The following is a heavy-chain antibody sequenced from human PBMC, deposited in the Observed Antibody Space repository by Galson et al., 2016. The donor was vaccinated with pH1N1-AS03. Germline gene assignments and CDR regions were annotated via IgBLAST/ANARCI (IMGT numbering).Heavy chain of an antibody. CDR1: GYPFIGYY. J-gene: IGHJ4*02. D-gene: IGHD2-15*01. V-gene: IGHV1-2*05. CDR2: IYPNNGDT. Sequence: SVKVSCKASGYPFIGYYMHWVRQAPGQGLEWMGRIYPNNGDTVYVRNLQGRVTMPSDTSTNTAYMELSSLRYDDTDVYYCGRINSAKGEDCWGQGTLVIVSS. CDR3: GRINSAKGEDC.